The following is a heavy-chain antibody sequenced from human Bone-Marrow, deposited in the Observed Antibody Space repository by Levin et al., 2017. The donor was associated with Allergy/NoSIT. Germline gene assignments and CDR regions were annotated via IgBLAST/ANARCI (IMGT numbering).Heavy chain of an antibody. CDR1: EDTFSSYA. Sequence: VASVKVSCKAPEDTFSSYAVSWVRQAPGQGLEWMGGISPLSETPTYAQQFRGRVTITADKSTSISYMELSSLRYEDTAVYYCARVYRFFDLWGQGTLVTVSS. V-gene: IGHV1-69*06. CDR3: ARVYRFFDL. D-gene: IGHD3-16*02. J-gene: IGHJ5*02. CDR2: ISPLSETP.